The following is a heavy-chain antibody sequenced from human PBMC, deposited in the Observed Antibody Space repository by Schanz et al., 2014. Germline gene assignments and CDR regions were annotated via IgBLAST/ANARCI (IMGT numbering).Heavy chain of an antibody. Sequence: EVQLLESGGGLVQPGGSLKLSCAASGFIFSNYVMSWVRQAPGKGLEWVSTIGTSGGTNYAESMKGRFTISRDNSKNTLYLQMNTLRAEDTAVYFCAKIELNEDWGQGTLVTVSS. CDR2: IGTSGGT. V-gene: IGHV3-23*01. D-gene: IGHD2-8*01. CDR3: AKIELNED. J-gene: IGHJ4*02. CDR1: GFIFSNYV.